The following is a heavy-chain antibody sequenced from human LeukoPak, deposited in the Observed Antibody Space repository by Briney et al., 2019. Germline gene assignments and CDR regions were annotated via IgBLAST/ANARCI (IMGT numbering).Heavy chain of an antibody. D-gene: IGHD5-24*01. Sequence: GGSLRLSCAASGFTFSSYSMNWVRQAPGKGLEWVSSISSSSSYIYYADSVKGRFTISRDNAKNSLYLQMNSLRAEDTAVYYCARDTGWLQLRAFDIWGQGTMVSVSS. CDR2: ISSSSSYI. CDR3: ARDTGWLQLRAFDI. J-gene: IGHJ3*02. CDR1: GFTFSSYS. V-gene: IGHV3-21*01.